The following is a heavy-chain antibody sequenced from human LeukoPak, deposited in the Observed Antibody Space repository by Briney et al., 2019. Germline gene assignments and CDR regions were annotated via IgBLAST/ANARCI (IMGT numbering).Heavy chain of an antibody. Sequence: GGSLRLSCAASGFTFSSYAMHWVRQAPGKGLEWVAVISYDGSNKYYADSVKGRFTISKDNSKNTLYLQMNSLRAEDTAVYYCARISGGGTNAFDTWGQGTMVTVSS. CDR1: GFTFSSYA. V-gene: IGHV3-30*04. CDR3: ARISGGGTNAFDT. J-gene: IGHJ3*02. CDR2: ISYDGSNK. D-gene: IGHD7-27*01.